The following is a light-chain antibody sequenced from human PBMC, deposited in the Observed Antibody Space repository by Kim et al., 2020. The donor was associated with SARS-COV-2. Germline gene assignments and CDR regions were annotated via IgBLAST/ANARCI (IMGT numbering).Light chain of an antibody. CDR3: QHFGSSYT. J-gene: IGKJ2*01. Sequence: EIVLTQSPGTLSLSPGKRATLSCRASQSVSNSHLAWYQQRPGQAPRLLIYGASNRAAGTPDRFSGSGSGTDFTLTISRLEPEDFAVYYCQHFGSSYTFGQGTKLEIK. V-gene: IGKV3-20*01. CDR1: QSVSNSH. CDR2: GAS.